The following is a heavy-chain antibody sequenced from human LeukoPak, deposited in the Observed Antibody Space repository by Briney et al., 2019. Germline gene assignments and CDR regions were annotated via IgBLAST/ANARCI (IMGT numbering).Heavy chain of an antibody. D-gene: IGHD3-10*01. V-gene: IGHV3-23*01. J-gene: IGHJ5*01. CDR1: GFPFSASA. CDR3: ATVKYYYGYPVGWFDS. CDR2: ILSTGTT. Sequence: PGGSLRLCCAASGFPFSASAMTWVRQAPGKGLEWVSHILSTGTTYYADSVRGRFTISRDNSKNTLYLLMTSLRANDTAVYYCATVKYYYGYPVGWFDSWGQGTLVTVPS.